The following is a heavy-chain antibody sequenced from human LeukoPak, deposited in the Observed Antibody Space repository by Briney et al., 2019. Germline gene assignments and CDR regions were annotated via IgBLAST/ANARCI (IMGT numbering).Heavy chain of an antibody. D-gene: IGHD2-8*01. CDR3: ARDRLGYCTNGVCSSFDY. CDR1: GGSISSYY. Sequence: SETLSLTCTVSGGSISSYYWSWIRQPPGKGLEWIGYIYYSGSTNYNPSLKSRVTISVDTSKNQFSLKLSSVTAEDTAVYYCARDRLGYCTNGVCSSFDYWGQGTLITVSS. CDR2: IYYSGST. V-gene: IGHV4-59*01. J-gene: IGHJ4*02.